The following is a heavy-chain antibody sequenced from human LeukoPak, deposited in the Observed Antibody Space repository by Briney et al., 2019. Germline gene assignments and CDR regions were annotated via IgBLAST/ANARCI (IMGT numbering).Heavy chain of an antibody. CDR2: IGTASDT. Sequence: GGSLGLSCAASGFTFSSFDMHWVRQPTGQGLEWVSTIGTASDTFYPGSVEGRFNLSRDNAKNSLYLQMNSLTAGDTAVYYCARGPPRGKYYYMDVWGKGTTVTVSS. V-gene: IGHV3-13*01. D-gene: IGHD1-1*01. J-gene: IGHJ6*03. CDR1: GFTFSSFD. CDR3: ARGPPRGKYYYMDV.